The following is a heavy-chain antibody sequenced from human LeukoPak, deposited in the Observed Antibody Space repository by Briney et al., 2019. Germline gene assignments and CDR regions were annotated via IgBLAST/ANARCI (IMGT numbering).Heavy chain of an antibody. J-gene: IGHJ4*02. CDR3: ARDPGYCSSTSCYTPYYFDY. V-gene: IGHV1-2*02. CDR1: GYTFTGYY. Sequence: ASVKVSCKASGYTFTGYYMHWVRQAPGQGLEWMGWINPNSGGTNYAQKFQGRVTMTRDTSISTAYMELSRLRSDDTAVHYCARDPGYCSSTSCYTPYYFDYWGQGTLVTVSS. CDR2: INPNSGGT. D-gene: IGHD2-2*02.